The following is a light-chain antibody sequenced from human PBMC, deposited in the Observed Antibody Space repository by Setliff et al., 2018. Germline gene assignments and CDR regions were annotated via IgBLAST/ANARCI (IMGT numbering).Light chain of an antibody. CDR2: DVT. V-gene: IGLV2-14*03. CDR1: RSDIGGYDY. CDR3: ISYTSSTSLAA. J-gene: IGLJ1*01. Sequence: QSALAQPASVSGSPGQSITISCSGTRSDIGGYDYVPWYQQHAGKAPKLILYDVTNRPSGVSTRFSGSKSGNTASLTISGLQAEDEADYYCISYTSSTSLAAFGTGTKVTVL.